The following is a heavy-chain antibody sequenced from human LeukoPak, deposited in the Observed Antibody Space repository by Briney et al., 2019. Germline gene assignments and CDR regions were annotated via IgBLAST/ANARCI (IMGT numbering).Heavy chain of an antibody. CDR1: GYTFTSYG. D-gene: IGHD1-7*01. V-gene: IGHV1-18*01. J-gene: IGHJ6*03. CDR3: ARIMAGTTTGYYSSMEV. Sequence: ASVKVSCKASGYTFTSYGISWVRQAPGQGLEWMGWISAYNGNTNCAQKLQGRVTMTTDTSTSTAYMELRSLRSDDTAVYYCARIMAGTTTGYYSSMEVTGKGAPFTVSS. CDR2: ISAYNGNT.